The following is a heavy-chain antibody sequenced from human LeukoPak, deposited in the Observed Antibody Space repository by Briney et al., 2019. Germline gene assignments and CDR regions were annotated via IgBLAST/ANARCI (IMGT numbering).Heavy chain of an antibody. CDR3: ARQYDY. J-gene: IGHJ4*02. Sequence: SSETLSLTCTVSGVSLSIGSYYWGWIRQPPGKGLEWIGSIYYTGGTYYNPSLKSRVTISVDTSKNQFSLKLTSVTAADTGVYFCARQYDYWGQGTLVTVSS. V-gene: IGHV4-39*01. CDR2: IYYTGGT. CDR1: GVSLSIGSYY.